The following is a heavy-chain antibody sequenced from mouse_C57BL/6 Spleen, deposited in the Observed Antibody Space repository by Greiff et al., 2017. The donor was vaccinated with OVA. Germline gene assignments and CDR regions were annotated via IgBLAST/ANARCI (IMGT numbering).Heavy chain of an antibody. CDR3: ARDRGKGAKDY. V-gene: IGHV5-4*01. Sequence: EVKLVESGGGLVKPGGSLKLSCAASGFTFSSYAMSWVRQTPEKRLEWVATISDGGSYTYYPDNVKGRFTISRDNAKNNLYLQMSHLKSEDTAMYYCARDRGKGAKDYWGQGTSVTVSS. CDR2: ISDGGSYT. CDR1: GFTFSSYA. J-gene: IGHJ4*01. D-gene: IGHD1-3*01.